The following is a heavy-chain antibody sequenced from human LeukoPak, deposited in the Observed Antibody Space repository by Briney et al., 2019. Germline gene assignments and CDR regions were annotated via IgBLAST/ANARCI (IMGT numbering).Heavy chain of an antibody. CDR1: GFTFSSYW. D-gene: IGHD6-19*01. V-gene: IGHV3-74*01. Sequence: GGSLRLSCTASGFTFSSYWMHWVRQAPGKGLVWVSRINSVGSSTSYADSVKGRFTISRDNAKNTLYLQMNSLRAEDTAVYYCARVSSGWYYFDYWGQGTLVTVSS. CDR2: INSVGSST. CDR3: ARVSSGWYYFDY. J-gene: IGHJ4*02.